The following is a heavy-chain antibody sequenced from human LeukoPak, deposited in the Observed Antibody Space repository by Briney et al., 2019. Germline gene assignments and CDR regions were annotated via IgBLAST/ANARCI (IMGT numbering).Heavy chain of an antibody. Sequence: XGSLRLSCAASGFTFSSYDMHWVRQATGKGLEWVSGIGNVGDTYYSGSVKGRFTISRENAKNSLYLQMTSLRAEDTAVYYCARVSSRADRAFDYWGQGTLVTVSS. V-gene: IGHV3-13*01. J-gene: IGHJ4*02. CDR1: GFTFSSYD. D-gene: IGHD1-14*01. CDR2: IGNVGDT. CDR3: ARVSSRADRAFDY.